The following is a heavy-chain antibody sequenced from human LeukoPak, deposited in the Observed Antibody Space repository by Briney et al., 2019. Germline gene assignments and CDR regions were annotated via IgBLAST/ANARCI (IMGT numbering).Heavy chain of an antibody. CDR1: GYTFTNYG. CDR2: ISAYNGNT. Sequence: GASVKVSCTASGYTFTNYGISWVRQAPGQGLEWMGWISAYNGNTNYAQNLQGRVTMTTDTSTSTAYMELRSLRSDDTAVYYCARDLGGYSGYEKIGYYYGMDVWGQGTTVTVSS. V-gene: IGHV1-18*01. CDR3: ARDLGGYSGYEKIGYYYGMDV. J-gene: IGHJ6*02. D-gene: IGHD5-12*01.